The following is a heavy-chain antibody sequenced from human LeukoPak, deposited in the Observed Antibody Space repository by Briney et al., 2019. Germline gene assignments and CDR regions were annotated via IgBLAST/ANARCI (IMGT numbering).Heavy chain of an antibody. CDR2: MNHDGSES. CDR3: ASSDVT. CDR1: X. V-gene: IGHV3-7*01. Sequence: XLSWVRQAPGKGLEWVATMNHDGSESYYVDSMKGRFTISRDNAKKSLYLQMNSLRAEDTAVYYCASSDVTWGQGTMVTVSS. J-gene: IGHJ3*01. D-gene: IGHD2/OR15-2a*01.